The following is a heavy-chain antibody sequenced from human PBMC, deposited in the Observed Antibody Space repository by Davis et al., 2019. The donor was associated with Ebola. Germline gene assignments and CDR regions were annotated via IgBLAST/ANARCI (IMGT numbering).Heavy chain of an antibody. CDR2: IRSDGSNQ. CDR1: GFIFSSDG. J-gene: IGHJ4*02. D-gene: IGHD3-16*01. CDR3: VKDGGLGGSRDY. V-gene: IGHV3-30*02. Sequence: GESLKISCAASGFIFSSDGMHWVRQAPGKGLERVTFIRSDGSNQYYADSVKGRFTISRDNSMNTLYLQMNSLRPEDTAVYYCVKDGGLGGSRDYWGQGSLVTASS.